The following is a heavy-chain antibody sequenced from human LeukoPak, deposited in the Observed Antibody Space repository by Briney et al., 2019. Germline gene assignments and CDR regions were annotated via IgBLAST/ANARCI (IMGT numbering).Heavy chain of an antibody. V-gene: IGHV4-39*01. Sequence: SETLSLICSVSGGSISSSSYYWGWIRQPPGKGLEWIGSIYYSGSTYYNPSLKSRVTISVDTSNNQFSLQLSCVTAADTAVYYCAVRQLWLLSVIHWGQGTLVTVSS. J-gene: IGHJ4*02. CDR2: IYYSGST. CDR3: AVRQLWLLSVIH. CDR1: GGSISSSSYY. D-gene: IGHD5-18*01.